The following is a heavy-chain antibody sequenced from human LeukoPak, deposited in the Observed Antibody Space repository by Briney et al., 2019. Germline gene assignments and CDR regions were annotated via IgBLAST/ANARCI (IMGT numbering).Heavy chain of an antibody. Sequence: PGGSLRLSCAASGFTFSSYAMSWVRQAPGKGLEWVSAISGSGGSTYYADSVKGRFTISRDNSKNTLYLQMNSLRDEDTAVYYCAKGSTNYGGNYHLGYFQHWGQGTLVTVSS. CDR1: GFTFSSYA. CDR3: AKGSTNYGGNYHLGYFQH. D-gene: IGHD4-23*01. CDR2: ISGSGGST. V-gene: IGHV3-23*01. J-gene: IGHJ1*01.